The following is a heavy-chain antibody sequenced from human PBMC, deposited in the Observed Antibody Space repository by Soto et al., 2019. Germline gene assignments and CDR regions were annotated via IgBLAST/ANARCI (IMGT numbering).Heavy chain of an antibody. J-gene: IGHJ5*02. V-gene: IGHV4-30-4*01. CDR1: GGSITSVDHY. CDR2: IYYSGST. Sequence: PSETLSLTCSVSGGSITSVDHYWGWIRQPPGKGLEWIGYIYYSGSTYYNPSLKSRVTISIDTSRNQFSLKLRSVTAADTAVYYCARSPYSSSSLDWFDPWGQGMLVTVSS. CDR3: ARSPYSSSSLDWFDP. D-gene: IGHD6-6*01.